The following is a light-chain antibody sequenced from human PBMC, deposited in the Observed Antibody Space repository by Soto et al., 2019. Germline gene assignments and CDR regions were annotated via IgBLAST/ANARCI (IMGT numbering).Light chain of an antibody. CDR2: EVN. J-gene: IGLJ3*02. V-gene: IGLV2-14*01. CDR3: TSYTSSSTVV. Sequence: QSALTQPASVSGSPGQSITISCTGTSGDVGGYNYVSWYQQHPGKAPKLMIYEVNNRPSGVSNRFSASKSGNTASLTISGLQAEDEADYYCTSYTSSSTVVFGGGTKLTVL. CDR1: SGDVGGYNY.